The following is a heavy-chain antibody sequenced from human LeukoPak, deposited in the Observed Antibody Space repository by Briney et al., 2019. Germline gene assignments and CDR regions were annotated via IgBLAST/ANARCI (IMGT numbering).Heavy chain of an antibody. CDR1: GFSFSSYW. D-gene: IGHD2-21*02. CDR3: ARNNLAYCGGDCPLDFDY. V-gene: IGHV3-33*08. Sequence: GGSLRLSCVASGFSFSSYWMNWVRQAPGKGLEWVAIIWYDGSNKYYADSVKGRFTISRDNSKNTLYLQMNSLRAEDTAVYYCARNNLAYCGGDCPLDFDYWGQGTLVTVSS. CDR2: IWYDGSNK. J-gene: IGHJ4*02.